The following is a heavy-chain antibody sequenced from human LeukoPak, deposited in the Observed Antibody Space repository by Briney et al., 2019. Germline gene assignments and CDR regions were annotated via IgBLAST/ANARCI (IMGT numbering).Heavy chain of an antibody. J-gene: IGHJ4*02. CDR1: GFPFRSYW. Sequence: GGSLGLSCAASGFPFRSYWMSWVRQAPGEGLEWVAKINQDGTEKAYVDSVRGRFTISRDNAKNSLFLQMNSLRAEDTAVYYCARGPLIAAAGTWWGQGTLVTVSS. CDR3: ARGPLIAAAGTW. D-gene: IGHD6-13*01. CDR2: INQDGTEK. V-gene: IGHV3-7*03.